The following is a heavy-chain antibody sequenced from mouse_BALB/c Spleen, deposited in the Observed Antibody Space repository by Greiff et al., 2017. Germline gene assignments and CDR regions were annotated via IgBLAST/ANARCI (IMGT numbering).Heavy chain of an antibody. Sequence: VHLVESGPGLVAPSQSLSITCTVSGFSLTDYGVSWIRQPPGKGLEWLGVIWGGGSTNYNSALKSRLSISKDNSKSQVFLTMNSLQTDDTAMYYCAKQYGNYYAMDYWGQGTSVTVSS. V-gene: IGHV2-6-5*01. CDR2: IWGGGST. D-gene: IGHD2-10*02. J-gene: IGHJ4*01. CDR1: GFSLTDYG. CDR3: AKQYGNYYAMDY.